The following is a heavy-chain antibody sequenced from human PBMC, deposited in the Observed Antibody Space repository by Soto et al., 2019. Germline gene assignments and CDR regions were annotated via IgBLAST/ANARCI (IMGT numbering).Heavy chain of an antibody. CDR3: ARDRGHSSSWYLIDY. V-gene: IGHV3-33*01. J-gene: IGHJ4*02. CDR2: IWYDGSNK. D-gene: IGHD6-13*01. Sequence: HPGGSLRLSCAASGFTFSSYGMHWVRQAPGKGLEWVAVIWYDGSNKYYADSVKGRFTISRDNSKNTLYLQMNSLRAEDTAVYYCARDRGHSSSWYLIDYWGQGTLVTVSS. CDR1: GFTFSSYG.